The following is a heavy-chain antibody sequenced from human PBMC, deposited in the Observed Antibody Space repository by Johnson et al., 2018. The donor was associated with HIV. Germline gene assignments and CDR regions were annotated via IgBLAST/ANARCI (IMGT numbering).Heavy chain of an antibody. D-gene: IGHD4-23*01. J-gene: IGHJ3*02. CDR1: GFTFSSYA. Sequence: HVQLVESGGGVVQPGRSLRLSCAASGFTFSSYAMHWVRQAPGKGLEWVAVISYDGTNEYYAESVKGRFTISRDNSKNTLYLQMDSLRTEDTALYYCAKARTYGGNVDDAFDIWGQGTIVTVSS. CDR2: ISYDGTNE. V-gene: IGHV3-30*04. CDR3: AKARTYGGNVDDAFDI.